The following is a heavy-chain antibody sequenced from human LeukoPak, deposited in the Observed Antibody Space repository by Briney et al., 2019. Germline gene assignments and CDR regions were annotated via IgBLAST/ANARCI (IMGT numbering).Heavy chain of an antibody. CDR3: ARGNQYSGYAGGWFDP. Sequence: SETLSLTCTVSGGSISSSSYYWGWIRQPPGKGLEWIGSIYYSGSTYYNSSLKSRVTISVDTSKNQFSLKLSSVTAADTAVYYCARGNQYSGYAGGWFDPWGQGTLVTVSS. CDR1: GGSISSSSYY. J-gene: IGHJ5*02. V-gene: IGHV4-39*07. CDR2: IYYSGST. D-gene: IGHD5-12*01.